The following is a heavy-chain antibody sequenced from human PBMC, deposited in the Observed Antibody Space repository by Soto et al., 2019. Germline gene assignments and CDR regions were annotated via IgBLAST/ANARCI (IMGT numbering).Heavy chain of an antibody. Sequence: GGSLRLSCAASGFTFSSYAMSWVRQAPGKGLEWVSAISGSGGSTYYADSVKGRFTISRDNSKNTLYLQMNSLRAEDTAVYYCAKVVPPAYCGGDCTIYYYYGMDVWGQGTTVTVSS. CDR3: AKVVPPAYCGGDCTIYYYYGMDV. CDR1: GFTFSSYA. J-gene: IGHJ6*02. V-gene: IGHV3-23*01. D-gene: IGHD2-21*02. CDR2: ISGSGGST.